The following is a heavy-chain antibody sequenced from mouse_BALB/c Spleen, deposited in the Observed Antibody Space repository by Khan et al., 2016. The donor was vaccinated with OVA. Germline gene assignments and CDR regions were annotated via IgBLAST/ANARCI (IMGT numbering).Heavy chain of an antibody. J-gene: IGHJ3*01. V-gene: IGHV5-9*03. CDR2: ISSGGDNT. CDR1: GFTFSSYT. D-gene: IGHD2-1*01. Sequence: EVQLVESGGGLVKPGGSLKLSCAASGFTFSSYTMSWVRQTPEKRLEWVATISSGGDNTYYPDSAKGRFTISRDKAKNNLYVRMSSMRSEDTALYYCARSNCGTFAYWGQGSLVTVSA. CDR3: ARSNCGTFAY.